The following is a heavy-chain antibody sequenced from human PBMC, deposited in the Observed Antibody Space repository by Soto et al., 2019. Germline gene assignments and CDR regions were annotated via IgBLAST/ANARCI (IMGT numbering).Heavy chain of an antibody. J-gene: IGHJ6*02. Sequence: VGSLRLSCAASGFTFSDYYMSWIRQAPGEGLEYISYISSSSGSTNYADSVKGRFTISRDNAKNSLYLQMSSLRAEDTAVYYCARDRGGYDRLYYYHGMDVWGQGTTVTVSS. CDR1: GFTFSDYY. CDR3: ARDRGGYDRLYYYHGMDV. CDR2: ISSSSGST. V-gene: IGHV3-11*06. D-gene: IGHD5-12*01.